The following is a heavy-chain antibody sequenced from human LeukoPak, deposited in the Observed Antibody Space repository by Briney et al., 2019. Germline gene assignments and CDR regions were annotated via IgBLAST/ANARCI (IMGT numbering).Heavy chain of an antibody. V-gene: IGHV4-30-2*01. CDR3: ARLAMVPLEYYFDY. D-gene: IGHD3-10*01. CDR2: IYHSGST. J-gene: IGHJ4*02. CDR1: GGSISSGGYS. Sequence: PSETLSLTCAVSGGSISSGGYSWSWIRQPPGKGLEWIGYIYHSGSTYYNPSLKSRVTISVDRSKNQFSLKLSSVTAADTTVYYCARLAMVPLEYYFDYWGQGTLVTVSS.